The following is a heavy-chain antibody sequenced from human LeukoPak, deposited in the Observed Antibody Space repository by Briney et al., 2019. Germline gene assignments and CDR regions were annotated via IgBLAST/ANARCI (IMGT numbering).Heavy chain of an antibody. D-gene: IGHD2-15*01. V-gene: IGHV1-2*02. CDR2: INPNSGGT. Sequence: ASVKVSCKASGYTFTGYYMHWGRQAPGRGLEWRGWINPNSGGTNYAQKFQGRVTMTRDTSISTAYMELSRLRSDDTAVYYCARTPRDIVVVVAATLYYYAMDVWGQGTTVTVSS. CDR3: ARTPRDIVVVVAATLYYYAMDV. CDR1: GYTFTGYY. J-gene: IGHJ6*02.